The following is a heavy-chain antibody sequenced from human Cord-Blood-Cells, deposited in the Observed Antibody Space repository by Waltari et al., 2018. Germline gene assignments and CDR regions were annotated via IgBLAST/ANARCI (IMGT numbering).Heavy chain of an antibody. J-gene: IGHJ4*02. CDR2: INHSGSP. CDR1: GGSSSGYY. V-gene: IGHV4-34*01. CDR3: ARGLPSFDY. Sequence: QVQLQQWGAGLLKPSETLSLTCAVYGGSSSGYYWSWIRQPPGKGLEWIGEINHSGSPNYNPSLKSRVTISVDTSKNQFSLKLSSVTAADTAVYYCARGLPSFDYWGQGTLVTVSS.